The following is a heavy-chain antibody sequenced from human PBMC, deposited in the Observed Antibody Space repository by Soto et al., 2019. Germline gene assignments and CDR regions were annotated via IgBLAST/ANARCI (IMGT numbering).Heavy chain of an antibody. Sequence: QVHLVQSETEVKKPGASVKASCKASGYSFTNYGITWVRQAPGQGLEWMGWISPYNGVTNYAQKLQGRVTMTTDTSTSTAYMELRSLRSDDTAVYYCARGDSSGWSYFDYWGQGTLVTVAS. CDR3: ARGDSSGWSYFDY. D-gene: IGHD6-19*01. CDR1: GYSFTNYG. CDR2: ISPYNGVT. V-gene: IGHV1-18*01. J-gene: IGHJ4*02.